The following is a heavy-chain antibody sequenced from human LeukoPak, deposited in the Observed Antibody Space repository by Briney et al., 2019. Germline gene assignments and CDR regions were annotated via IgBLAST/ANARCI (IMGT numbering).Heavy chain of an antibody. D-gene: IGHD3-10*02. CDR1: GFPFSDFS. V-gene: IGHV3-23*01. J-gene: IGHJ4*02. CDR3: AKQSYARSLGE. CDR2: TNSGGTTT. Sequence: GGSLRLSCATSGFPFSDFSMTWVRQAPGKGLEWISTTNSGGTTTYYAESVKGRFTISRHNFKNALYLQMSSLRVEDTAIYYCAKQSYARSLGEGGPGTLVTVSS.